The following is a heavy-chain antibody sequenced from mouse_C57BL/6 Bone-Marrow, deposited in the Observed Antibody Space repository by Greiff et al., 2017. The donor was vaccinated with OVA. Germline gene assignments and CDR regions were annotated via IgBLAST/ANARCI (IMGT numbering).Heavy chain of an antibody. CDR3: ARRGLGETWFAY. CDR2: ITPSSGYT. V-gene: IGHV1-7*01. J-gene: IGHJ3*01. CDR1: GYTFTSYW. Sequence: QVHVKQSGAELAQPGASVKLSCTASGYTFTSYWLHWVQQRPDQGLEWLGYITPSSGYTNYNHTFKAKATLTADKSSSTAYMQLSSRTYEESAVYYCARRGLGETWFAYWGQGTLVTVSA. D-gene: IGHD4-1*01.